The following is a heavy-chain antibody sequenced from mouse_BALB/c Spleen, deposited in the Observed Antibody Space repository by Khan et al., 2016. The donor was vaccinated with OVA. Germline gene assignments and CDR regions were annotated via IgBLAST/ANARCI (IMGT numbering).Heavy chain of an antibody. V-gene: IGHV2-6-7*01. CDR1: GFSLTGYG. J-gene: IGHJ4*01. Sequence: QVQLKESGPGLVAPSQSLSITCTVSGFSLTGYGVNWVRQPPGKGLEWLGMIWGDGSTDYNSALKSRLSISKDNSKSQVFLKMNSIQTDDTARYYCARAYYGNYREAMDYWGQGTSFTVSS. D-gene: IGHD2-10*01. CDR3: ARAYYGNYREAMDY. CDR2: IWGDGST.